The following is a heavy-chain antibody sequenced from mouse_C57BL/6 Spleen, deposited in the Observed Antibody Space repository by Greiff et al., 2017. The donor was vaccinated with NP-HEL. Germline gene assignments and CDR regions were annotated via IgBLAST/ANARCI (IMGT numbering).Heavy chain of an antibody. D-gene: IGHD4-1*01. J-gene: IGHJ2*01. Sequence: VQLVESGAELVRPGTSVKVSCKASGYAFTNYLIEWVKQRPGQGLEWIGVINPGSGGTNYNEKFKGKATLTADKSSSTAYMQLSSLTSEDSAVYFCARANWEGGDYFDYWGQGTTLTVSS. CDR3: ARANWEGGDYFDY. CDR1: GYAFTNYL. V-gene: IGHV1-54*01. CDR2: INPGSGGT.